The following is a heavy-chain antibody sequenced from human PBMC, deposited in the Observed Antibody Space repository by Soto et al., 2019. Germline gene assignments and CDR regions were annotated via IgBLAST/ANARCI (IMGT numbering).Heavy chain of an antibody. CDR1: GFTFSSYA. D-gene: IGHD4-17*01. CDR3: AKDQRNYGDYGTWAFDI. J-gene: IGHJ3*02. CDR2: ISGSGGST. Sequence: GGSLRLSCAASGFTFSSYAMSWVRQAPGKGLEWVSAISGSGGSTYYADSVKGRFTISRDNSKNTLYLQMNSLRAEDTAVYYCAKDQRNYGDYGTWAFDIWGQGTMVTVSS. V-gene: IGHV3-23*01.